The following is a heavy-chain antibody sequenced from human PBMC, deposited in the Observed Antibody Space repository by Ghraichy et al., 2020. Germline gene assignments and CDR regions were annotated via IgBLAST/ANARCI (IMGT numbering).Heavy chain of an antibody. D-gene: IGHD2-15*01. Sequence: GESLNISCAASGFTFSSYWMSWVRQAPGKGLEWVANIKQDGSEKYYVDSVKGRFTISRDNAKNSLYLQMNSLRAEDTAVYYCARELCSGGSCYVDYWGQGTLVTVSS. J-gene: IGHJ4*02. CDR2: IKQDGSEK. V-gene: IGHV3-7*03. CDR3: ARELCSGGSCYVDY. CDR1: GFTFSSYW.